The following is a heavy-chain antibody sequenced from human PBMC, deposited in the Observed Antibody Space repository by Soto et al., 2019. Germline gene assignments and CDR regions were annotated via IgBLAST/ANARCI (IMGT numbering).Heavy chain of an antibody. J-gene: IGHJ4*02. D-gene: IGHD1-1*01. CDR1: GGSVSSTNW. CDR2: ICHIGTT. Sequence: SETLSLTCAVSGGSVSSTNWWSWVRQSPGKGLEWIGDICHIGTTNYNPSLRGRVTISVDKSNNQFSLTLKYVTAEDTALYYCAKDRPRRTSGYFFDYWGQGTPVTVSS. CDR3: AKDRPRRTSGYFFDY. V-gene: IGHV4-4*02.